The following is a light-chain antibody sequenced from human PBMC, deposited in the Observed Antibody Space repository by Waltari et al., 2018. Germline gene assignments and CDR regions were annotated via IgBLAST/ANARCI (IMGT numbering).Light chain of an antibody. V-gene: IGLV1-51*01. CDR2: DNK. CDR3: ATWDSSLSAYV. CDR1: SSNIGNNY. Sequence: QSVLTQPPSVSAAPRQKVTISCSGSSSNIGNNYVSWYQQFPGTAPKLLIYDNKERPSGIPDRFSGSKSATSATLAITGLQTGDEADYYCATWDSSLSAYVFGTGTKVSVL. J-gene: IGLJ1*01.